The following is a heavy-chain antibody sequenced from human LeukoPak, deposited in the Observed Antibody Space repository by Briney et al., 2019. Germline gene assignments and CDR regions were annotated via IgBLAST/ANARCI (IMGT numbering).Heavy chain of an antibody. CDR2: LYPGDSDT. CDR1: GYSFTSYW. CDR3: ARHRSSSSWSGGLYYFDY. J-gene: IGHJ4*02. Sequence: GESLKISCKGSGYSFTSYWIGWVRQMPGKGLEWMGILYPGDSDTRYSPSFQGQVTISADKSISTAYLQWSSLKASDTAMYYCARHRSSSSWSGGLYYFDYWGQGTLVTVSS. V-gene: IGHV5-51*01. D-gene: IGHD6-13*01.